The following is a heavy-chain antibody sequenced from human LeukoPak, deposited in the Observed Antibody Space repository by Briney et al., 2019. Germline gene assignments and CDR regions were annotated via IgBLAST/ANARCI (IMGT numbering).Heavy chain of an antibody. D-gene: IGHD2-15*01. V-gene: IGHV3-30*02. CDR1: RFTLRRYS. J-gene: IGHJ1*01. CDR3: AGELSGACLGGLDN. Sequence: PGGSLRLSCAGSRFTLRRYSIRCVPQAPGKGLEWGTFLQSDASSKYYADGVKGRFTISTNNPKNTIYLQKNSLRGDDTAVYYCAGELSGACLGGLDNCGQGTLVTVS. CDR2: LQSDASSK.